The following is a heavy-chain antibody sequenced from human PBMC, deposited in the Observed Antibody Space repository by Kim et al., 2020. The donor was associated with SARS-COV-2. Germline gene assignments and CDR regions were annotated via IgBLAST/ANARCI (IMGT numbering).Heavy chain of an antibody. J-gene: IGHJ5*02. CDR1: GGSISSSNW. CDR3: ARAQYYYGSGSRSDP. Sequence: SETLSLTCAVSGGSISSSNWWSWVRQPPGKGLEWIGEIYHSGSTNYNPSLKSRVTISVDKSKNQFPLKLSSVTAADTAVYYCARAQYYYGSGSRSDPWGQRTLVTVSS. CDR2: IYHSGST. V-gene: IGHV4-4*02. D-gene: IGHD3-10*01.